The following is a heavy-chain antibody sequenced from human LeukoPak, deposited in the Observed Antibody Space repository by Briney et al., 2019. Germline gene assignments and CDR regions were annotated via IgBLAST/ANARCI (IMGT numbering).Heavy chain of an antibody. J-gene: IGHJ4*02. D-gene: IGHD3-22*01. Sequence: SETLSLTCAVYGGSSSGYYWSWIRQPPGKGLEWIGEINHSGSTNYNPSLKSRVTISVDTSKNQFSLKLSSVTAADTAVYYCARARDSSGYYYSWFDYWGQGTLVTVSS. CDR1: GGSSSGYY. V-gene: IGHV4-34*01. CDR2: INHSGST. CDR3: ARARDSSGYYYSWFDY.